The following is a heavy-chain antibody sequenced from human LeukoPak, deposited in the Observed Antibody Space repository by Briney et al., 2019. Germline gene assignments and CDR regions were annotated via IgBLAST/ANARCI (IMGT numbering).Heavy chain of an antibody. Sequence: GGSLRLSCTASKFTFSNYAMSWVRQAPGKGLEWVSVISGSGGSTYYADSVKGRFTISRDNPKDTLFLQMNSLRTEDTAVYHCAKRSNFWTGYLDYWGQGTLVTVSS. CDR2: ISGSGGST. CDR3: AKRSNFWTGYLDY. V-gene: IGHV3-23*01. D-gene: IGHD3/OR15-3a*01. CDR1: KFTFSNYA. J-gene: IGHJ4*02.